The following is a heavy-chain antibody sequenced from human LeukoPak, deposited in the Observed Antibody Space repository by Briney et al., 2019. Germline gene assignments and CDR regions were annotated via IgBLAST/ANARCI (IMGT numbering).Heavy chain of an antibody. CDR3: ARGLLGYSYDAYYFDF. CDR1: GFTFDDYG. Sequence: GGSLRLSCAASGFTFDDYGMSWVRQAPGKGLEWVAGINWNGGSTGYADSVKGRFTISRDNAKNSLYLQMNSLRAEDTALYYCARGLLGYSYDAYYFDFWGQGTLVTVSS. J-gene: IGHJ4*02. D-gene: IGHD5-18*01. CDR2: INWNGGST. V-gene: IGHV3-20*04.